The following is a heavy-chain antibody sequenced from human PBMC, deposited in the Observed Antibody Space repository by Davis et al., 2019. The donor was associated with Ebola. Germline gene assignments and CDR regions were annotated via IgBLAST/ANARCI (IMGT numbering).Heavy chain of an antibody. D-gene: IGHD1-20*01. J-gene: IGHJ5*02. CDR3: ARDPITVTYRGWFDL. V-gene: IGHV3-7*03. CDR1: GFTFSTSY. CDR2: MTGDGSET. Sequence: PGGSLRLSCAASGFTFSTSYMSWVRQAPGKGLEWVTSMTGDGSETYYLDSVRGRFTLSRDNARNSLSLRMNSLRAEDTAMYYCARDPITVTYRGWFDLWSHGTLVTVSS.